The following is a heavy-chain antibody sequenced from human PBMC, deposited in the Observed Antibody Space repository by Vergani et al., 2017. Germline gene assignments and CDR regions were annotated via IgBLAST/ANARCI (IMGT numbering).Heavy chain of an antibody. J-gene: IGHJ6*02. CDR1: GGSFSGYY. CDR2: INHSGST. Sequence: QVQLQQWGAGLLKPSETLSLTCAVYGGSFSGYYWSWIRQPPGKGLEWIGEINHSGSTNYNPSLKSRVTISVDTSKNQFSLKLSSVTAADTAVYYCARFVAVRGVNQAGYACMDVWGQGTTVTVSS. V-gene: IGHV4-34*01. D-gene: IGHD3-10*02. CDR3: ARFVAVRGVNQAGYACMDV.